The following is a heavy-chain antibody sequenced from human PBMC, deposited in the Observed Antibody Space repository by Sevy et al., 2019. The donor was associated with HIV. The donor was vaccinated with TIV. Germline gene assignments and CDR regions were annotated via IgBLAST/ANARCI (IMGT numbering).Heavy chain of an antibody. J-gene: IGHJ5*02. V-gene: IGHV1-8*01. CDR1: GYTFTSYD. D-gene: IGHD6-19*01. Sequence: GPVKVSCKASGYTFTSYDINWVRQATGQGLEWMGWMNPNSGNTGYAQKFQGRVTMTRNTSISTAYMELSSLRSEDTAVYYCARGQRFSSGWYGENWFDPWGQGTLVTVSS. CDR2: MNPNSGNT. CDR3: ARGQRFSSGWYGENWFDP.